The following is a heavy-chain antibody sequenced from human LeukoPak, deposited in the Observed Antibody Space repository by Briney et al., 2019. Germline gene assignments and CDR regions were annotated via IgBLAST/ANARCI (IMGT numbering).Heavy chain of an antibody. J-gene: IGHJ5*02. CDR1: GYSFTSYW. CDR3: ARGPFYYDSSGPLNWFDP. D-gene: IGHD3-22*01. CDR2: IYPGDSDT. Sequence: GESLKISCKGSGYSFTSYWIGWVRQMPGKGLEWMGIIYPGDSDTRYSPSFQGQVTISADKSISTAYLQWSSLKASDTAMYYCARGPFYYDSSGPLNWFDPWGQGTLVTVSS. V-gene: IGHV5-51*01.